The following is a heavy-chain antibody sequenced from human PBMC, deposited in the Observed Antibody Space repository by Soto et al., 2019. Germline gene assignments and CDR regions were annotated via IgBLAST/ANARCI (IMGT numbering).Heavy chain of an antibody. J-gene: IGHJ3*02. V-gene: IGHV1-3*01. Sequence: QVQLVQSGAEVKKPGASVKVSCRASGFTFTLYSMHWVRQAPGQRLEWMGWINGGSGKTKYSQKFQGRVTIVRDTSASTAYMEVSSLRSEDTAVYYCARYSGNYQDAFDIWGQGTMVTVSS. D-gene: IGHD1-26*01. CDR3: ARYSGNYQDAFDI. CDR2: INGGSGKT. CDR1: GFTFTLYS.